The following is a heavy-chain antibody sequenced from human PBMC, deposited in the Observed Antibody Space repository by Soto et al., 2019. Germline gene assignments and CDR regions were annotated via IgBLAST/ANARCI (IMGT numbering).Heavy chain of an antibody. CDR1: GCTFASSG. V-gene: IGHV1-18*01. CDR2: ISAYNGNT. J-gene: IGHJ6*02. Sequence: ASATVSCKAPGCTFASSGISWVRQASGQGLGWMGWISAYNGNTNYAQKRQGRVTMTTDTSTSTAYMELRSRRSDDTAVYYCARDTTVTTNYYYCYGMDVWGQGTTVTVSS. CDR3: ARDTTVTTNYYYCYGMDV. D-gene: IGHD4-17*01.